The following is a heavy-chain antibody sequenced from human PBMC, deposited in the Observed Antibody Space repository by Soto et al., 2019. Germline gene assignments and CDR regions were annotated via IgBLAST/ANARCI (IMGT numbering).Heavy chain of an antibody. CDR1: GSTFTSYG. Sequence: QVHLVQSGAEVKKPGASVKVSCKGSGSTFTSYGITWVRQAPGQGLEWMGWISAHNGNTDSAQKLQGRVTVTRDTSTSTAYREQRSRRSDDTAVDYGARGRYGDYWGQGALVTVSS. V-gene: IGHV1-18*01. J-gene: IGHJ4*02. CDR3: ARGRYGDY. D-gene: IGHD1-1*01. CDR2: ISAHNGNT.